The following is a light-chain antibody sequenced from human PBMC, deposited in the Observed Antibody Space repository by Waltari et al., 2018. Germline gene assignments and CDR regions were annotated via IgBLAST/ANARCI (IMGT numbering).Light chain of an antibody. CDR2: GAS. CDR3: QESYSPQIT. V-gene: IGKV1-39*01. Sequence: DIQMTQSPYSLSASVGDRVTITCRASQSISSDLNWYQQKSGKAPKLLIYGASSLRSGVPSRFSGSGSGTAFTLTISNVQPEDFATYYCQESYSPQITFGQGTRLEI. J-gene: IGKJ5*01. CDR1: QSISSD.